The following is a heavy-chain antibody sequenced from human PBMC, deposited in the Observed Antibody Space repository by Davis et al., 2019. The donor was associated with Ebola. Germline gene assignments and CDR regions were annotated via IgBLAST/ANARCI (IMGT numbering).Heavy chain of an antibody. J-gene: IGHJ4*02. Sequence: GESLKISCAASGFTFSSYAMSWVRQAPGKGLEWVANIKQDGSEKYYVDSVKGRFTISRDNAKNSLYLQMNSLRAEDTAVYYCARERYSGTADYWGQGTLVTVSS. CDR3: ARERYSGTADY. CDR1: GFTFSSYA. V-gene: IGHV3-7*03. D-gene: IGHD1-26*01. CDR2: IKQDGSEK.